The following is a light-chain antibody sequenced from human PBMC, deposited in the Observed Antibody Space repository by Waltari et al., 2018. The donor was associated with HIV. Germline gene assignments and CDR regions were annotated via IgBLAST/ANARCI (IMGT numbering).Light chain of an antibody. J-gene: IGLJ2*01. Sequence: YVLTQPPSVSVAPGKTATLTRGGDRIGTKSVHWYQQKSGQAPQLIIYYDSDRPSGIPERFAGSNAGSTATLTVSRVEAGDEADYYCEGWVETRNHVVFGGGTKLFAL. CDR3: EGWVETRNHVV. CDR1: RIGTKS. CDR2: YDS. V-gene: IGLV3-21*04.